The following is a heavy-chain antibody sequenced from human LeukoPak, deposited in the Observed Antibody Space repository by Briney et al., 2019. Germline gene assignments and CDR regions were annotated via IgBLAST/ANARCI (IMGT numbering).Heavy chain of an antibody. CDR2: ISGSGGST. J-gene: IGHJ5*02. Sequence: GSLRLSCAASGFTFSSYAMSWVRQAPGKGLEWVSAISGSGGSTYYADSVKGRFTISRDNSKNTLYLQMNSLRAEDTAVYYCAKSYDFWSGYHNWFDPWGQGTLITVSS. V-gene: IGHV3-23*01. CDR3: AKSYDFWSGYHNWFDP. CDR1: GFTFSSYA. D-gene: IGHD3-3*01.